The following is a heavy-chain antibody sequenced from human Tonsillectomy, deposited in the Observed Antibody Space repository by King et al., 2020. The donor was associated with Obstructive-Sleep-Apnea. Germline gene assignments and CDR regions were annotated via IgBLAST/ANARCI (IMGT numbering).Heavy chain of an antibody. CDR3: ALTMVRGVISPFDY. CDR2: ILFSGST. V-gene: IGHV4-59*01. D-gene: IGHD3-10*01. J-gene: IGHJ4*02. Sequence: VQLQESGPGLVKPSETLSLTCTVFGCSISSYYWSWIRQPPGKGLEWIGSILFSGSTNYNPSLNSRVTISVVTSTNQFSLKLSSVTAADTAVYYCALTMVRGVISPFDYWGQGTLVTVSS. CDR1: GCSISSYY.